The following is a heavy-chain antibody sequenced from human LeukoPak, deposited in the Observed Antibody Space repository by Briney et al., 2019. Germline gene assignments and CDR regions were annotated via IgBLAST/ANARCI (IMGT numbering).Heavy chain of an antibody. D-gene: IGHD5-24*01. CDR2: VSGSGGST. J-gene: IGHJ4*02. V-gene: IGHV3-23*01. CDR1: GFTFSNFA. CDR3: AKDVLMGSPYYFDY. Sequence: GGSLRLSCAASGFTFSNFAMSWVRQAPGKGLQWVSAVSGSGGSTYYADSVKGRFTISRDNSKNTLYLQMNSLRAEDTAVYYCAKDVLMGSPYYFDYWGQGTLVTVSS.